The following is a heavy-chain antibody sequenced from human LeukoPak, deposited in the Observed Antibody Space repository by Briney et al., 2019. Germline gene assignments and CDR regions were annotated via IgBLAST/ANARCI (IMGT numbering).Heavy chain of an antibody. D-gene: IGHD5-18*01. J-gene: IGHJ4*02. CDR2: IIPIFGTA. CDR1: GGTFSSYA. V-gene: IGHV1-69*13. CDR3: ASKRGYSYGLDY. Sequence: SVTVSCTASGGTFSSYAISWVRQAPGQGLEWMGGIIPIFGTANYAQKFQGRVTITADESTSTGYMELSSLRSEDTAVYYCASKRGYSYGLDYWGQGTLVTVSS.